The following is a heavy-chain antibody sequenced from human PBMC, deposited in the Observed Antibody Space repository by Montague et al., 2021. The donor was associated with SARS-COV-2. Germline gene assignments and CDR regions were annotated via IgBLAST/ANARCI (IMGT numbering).Heavy chain of an antibody. CDR1: GTSFSGYY. V-gene: IGHV4-34*01. Sequence: SETWSLTCAVHGTSFSGYYWNWIRQPPGKGLEWIGEINHGGSTKYSPPLKSRLTISADTSKNQFSLKLTSVAAADTAVYYCARLRDGVVPSPILGVGPYYSYYYMDVWGRGTTVTVSS. J-gene: IGHJ6*03. D-gene: IGHD3-10*01. CDR3: ARLRDGVVPSPILGVGPYYSYYYMDV. CDR2: INHGGST.